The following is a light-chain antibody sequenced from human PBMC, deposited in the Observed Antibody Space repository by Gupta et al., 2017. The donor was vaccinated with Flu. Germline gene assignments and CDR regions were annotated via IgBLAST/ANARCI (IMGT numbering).Light chain of an antibody. CDR2: AAS. V-gene: IGKV1-39*01. J-gene: IGKJ1*01. CDR1: QTIASS. Sequence: DIQMTQSPSSLSASVGDSVTITCRASQTIASSLNWYQQKPGKAPKLLIYAASKLEGGVPPRFGGSGSSTDFTLTITDRHPEEVATYYCHQFYSRPWTFGQGTXV. CDR3: HQFYSRPWT.